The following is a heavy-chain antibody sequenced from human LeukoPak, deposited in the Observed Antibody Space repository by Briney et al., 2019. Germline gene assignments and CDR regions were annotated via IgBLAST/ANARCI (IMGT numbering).Heavy chain of an antibody. CDR2: IYPGDSDT. Sequence: GESLKISCKGSGYSFTSYWIGWVRQMPGKGLEWVGIIYPGDSDTRYSPSFQGQVTISADKSINTAYLQWSSLKASDTAMYYCARWETNSYGLLYYYYYMDVWGKGSTVTVSS. J-gene: IGHJ6*03. CDR3: ARWETNSYGLLYYYYYMDV. D-gene: IGHD5-18*01. V-gene: IGHV5-51*01. CDR1: GYSFTSYW.